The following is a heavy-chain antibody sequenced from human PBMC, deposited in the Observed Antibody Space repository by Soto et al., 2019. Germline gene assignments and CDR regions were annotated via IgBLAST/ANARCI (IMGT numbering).Heavy chain of an antibody. V-gene: IGHV1-8*01. CDR1: GYTFTNYN. CDR2: MNPNSGNT. CDR3: ARAEPYSTSSPFDY. Sequence: QVQLVQSGAEVKKSGASVKVSCKTSGYTFTNYNINWVRQATGQGLEWMGWMNPNSGNTGYAQKFQGRVPMTRNTSITTAYMELSSLRSGDTAVYYCARAEPYSTSSPFDYWGQGTLVTVSS. D-gene: IGHD6-6*01. J-gene: IGHJ4*01.